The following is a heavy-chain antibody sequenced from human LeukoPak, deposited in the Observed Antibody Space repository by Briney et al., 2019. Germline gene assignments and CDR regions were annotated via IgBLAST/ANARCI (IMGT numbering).Heavy chain of an antibody. J-gene: IGHJ4*02. D-gene: IGHD3-16*01. CDR1: GGSISSNY. V-gene: IGHV4-59*01. CDR2: IYYSGGT. Sequence: PSETLSLTCIVSGGSISSNYWSWLRQPPGKGLEWIGYIYYSGGTNYNPSLKSRVTISVDTSKNQFSLKLSSVTAADTAVYYCERAKGGRYYFDYWGQGTLVTVSS. CDR3: ERAKGGRYYFDY.